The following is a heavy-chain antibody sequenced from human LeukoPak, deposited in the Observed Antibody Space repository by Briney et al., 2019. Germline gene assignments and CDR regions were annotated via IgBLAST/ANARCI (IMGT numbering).Heavy chain of an antibody. CDR3: ARATSYDFWSGYSEKFDY. CDR2: INPSGST. D-gene: IGHD3-3*01. J-gene: IGHJ4*02. CDR1: GGSFSGYY. Sequence: SETLSLTCAVYGGSFSGYYWSWIRQPPGKGLEWIGEINPSGSTNYNPSLKSRVTISVDTSKNQFSLKLSSVTAADTAVYYCARATSYDFWSGYSEKFDYWGQGTLVTVSS. V-gene: IGHV4-34*01.